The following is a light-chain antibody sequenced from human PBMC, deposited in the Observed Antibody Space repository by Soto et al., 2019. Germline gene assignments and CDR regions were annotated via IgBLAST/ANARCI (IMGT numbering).Light chain of an antibody. CDR3: QQYNSYWWT. J-gene: IGKJ1*01. CDR1: QSVSTW. V-gene: IGKV1-5*01. CDR2: DVS. Sequence: DIPMTKSPSTLSASVGDRVTITSRASQSVSTWLAWYQQKPGKAPKLLIYDVSILASGVPSRFSGSGSGTEFTLTISSLQPDDFATYYCQQYNSYWWTFGHGTNVDI.